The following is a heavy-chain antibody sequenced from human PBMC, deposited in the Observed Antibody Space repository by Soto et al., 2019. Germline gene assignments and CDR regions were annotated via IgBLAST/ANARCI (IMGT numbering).Heavy chain of an antibody. CDR1: GFTFSDYY. D-gene: IGHD3-22*01. V-gene: IGHV3-11*01. J-gene: IGHJ6*02. CDR2: ISSSGSTI. CDR3: ARDEPYDCDSSGRTGYGMDV. Sequence: QVQLVESGGGLVKPGGSLRLSCAASGFTFSDYYMSWIRQAPGKGLEWVSYISSSGSTIYYADSVKGRFTISRDNAKNSLYLQINSLRVEDTAVYYCARDEPYDCDSSGRTGYGMDVWGQGTTVTLSS.